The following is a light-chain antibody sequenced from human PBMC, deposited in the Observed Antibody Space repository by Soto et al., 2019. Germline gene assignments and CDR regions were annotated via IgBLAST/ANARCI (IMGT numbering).Light chain of an antibody. Sequence: DIQRTQSPSSLSASVGDSGTITCRASQSINIYLSWYQQKPGKAPKRLIKVACTLQSGVPSRFSGSGSGTEFTLAISSMQPEDSPTYYCQQSFSTPQTFGGGNRVAIK. CDR2: VAC. CDR3: QQSFSTPQT. CDR1: QSINIY. V-gene: IGKV1-39*01. J-gene: IGKJ4*01.